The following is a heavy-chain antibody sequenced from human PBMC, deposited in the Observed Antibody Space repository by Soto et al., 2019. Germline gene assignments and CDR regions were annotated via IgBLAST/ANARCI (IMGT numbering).Heavy chain of an antibody. CDR3: ARDVH. Sequence: EVQLVESGGGLVQPGGSLRLSCAASGFTFSSDWMSWVRQAPGRGLEWVANIKHDGSEKYYVDSVMDRFTISRDNAKNSLSLQMNSLRAEDTAVYYCARDVHWGQGTLVTVSS. CDR2: IKHDGSEK. D-gene: IGHD6-6*01. V-gene: IGHV3-7*01. CDR1: GFTFSSDW. J-gene: IGHJ4*02.